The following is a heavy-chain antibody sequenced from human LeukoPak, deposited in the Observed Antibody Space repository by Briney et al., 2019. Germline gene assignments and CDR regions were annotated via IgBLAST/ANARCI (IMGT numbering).Heavy chain of an antibody. CDR3: ARDRYYYDSSGYYPFWY. CDR2: INPNSGGT. J-gene: IGHJ4*02. D-gene: IGHD3-22*01. Sequence: ASVKVSCKASGYTFTGYYIHWVRQAPGQGLEWMGWINPNSGGTNYAQKFQGRVTMTRDTSISTAYMELSRLRSDDTAVYYCARDRYYYDSSGYYPFWYWGQGTLVTVSS. V-gene: IGHV1-2*02. CDR1: GYTFTGYY.